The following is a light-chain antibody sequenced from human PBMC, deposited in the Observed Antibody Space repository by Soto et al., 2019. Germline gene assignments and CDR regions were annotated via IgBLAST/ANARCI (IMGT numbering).Light chain of an antibody. CDR2: KAS. Sequence: DIPMTQSPSTLSGSVGDRVTITCRASQTISSWLAWYQQKQGKAPKLLIYKASTLKSGVPSRFRGSGSGTEFTLTISSLKPDDFATYYCQHYNSYSEAFGQGTKVDIK. CDR1: QTISSW. CDR3: QHYNSYSEA. V-gene: IGKV1-5*03. J-gene: IGKJ1*01.